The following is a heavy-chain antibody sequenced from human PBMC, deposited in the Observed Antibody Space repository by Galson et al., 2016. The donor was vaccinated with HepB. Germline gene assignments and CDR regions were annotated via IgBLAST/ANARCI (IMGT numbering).Heavy chain of an antibody. Sequence: SLRLSCAASGFTSSHYDMHWVRLVAGRGLEWVSAIGSDGDTYYPGSVQGRFTVSRENAKNSLYLQMNNLRAGDTAVYYCVRATVGFSGYDSGMDVWGQGTTVTVSS. V-gene: IGHV3-13*01. CDR3: VRATVGFSGYDSGMDV. CDR2: IGSDGDT. CDR1: GFTSSHYD. J-gene: IGHJ6*02. D-gene: IGHD5-12*01.